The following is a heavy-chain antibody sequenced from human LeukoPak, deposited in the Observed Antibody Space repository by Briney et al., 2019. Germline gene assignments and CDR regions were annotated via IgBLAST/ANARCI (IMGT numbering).Heavy chain of an antibody. CDR1: GLNFGESA. D-gene: IGHD2-21*01. CDR2: ISADGGSA. J-gene: IGHJ4*02. Sequence: GGSLRLSCVASGLNFGESAMHRVRQAPGKGLEWVSLISADGGSAFSADSVKGRFSISRDNSKNSLYLQMDSLRSEDTAMYFCAKESGKFDSWGQGTLVVVSS. CDR3: AKESGKFDS. V-gene: IGHV3-43*02.